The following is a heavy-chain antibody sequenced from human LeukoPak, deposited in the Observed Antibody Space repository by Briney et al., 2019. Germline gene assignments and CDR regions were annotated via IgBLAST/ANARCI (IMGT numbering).Heavy chain of an antibody. CDR3: ARGWLIAAYYFDY. J-gene: IGHJ4*02. CDR1: GFTFSDYY. V-gene: IGHV3-11*04. CDR2: ISNSGSTI. D-gene: IGHD2-15*01. Sequence: GGSLRLSWAASGFTFSDYYTSWIRQAPGKGLEWVSYISNSGSTIYYADSVKGRFTISRDNAKTSLYLQMNSLRAEDPAVYYCARGWLIAAYYFDYWGQGTLVTVSS.